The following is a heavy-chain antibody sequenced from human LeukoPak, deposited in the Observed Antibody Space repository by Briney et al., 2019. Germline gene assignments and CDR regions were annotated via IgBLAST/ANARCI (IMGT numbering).Heavy chain of an antibody. CDR1: GFTFSNAW. D-gene: IGHD2-2*01. CDR3: AKGTLDIVVVPAAPKVYYFDY. J-gene: IGHJ4*02. CDR2: ISGSGGST. Sequence: PGGSLRLSCAASGFTFSNAWMSWVRQAPGKGLEWVSAISGSGGSTYYADSVKGRFTISRDNSKNTLYLQMNSLRAEDTAVYYCAKGTLDIVVVPAAPKVYYFDYWGQGTLVTVSS. V-gene: IGHV3-23*01.